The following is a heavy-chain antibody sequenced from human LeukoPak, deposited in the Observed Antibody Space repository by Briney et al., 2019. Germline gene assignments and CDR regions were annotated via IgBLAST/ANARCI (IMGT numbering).Heavy chain of an antibody. V-gene: IGHV3-23*01. CDR1: GFIFSDTA. CDR2: ISADGNGR. Sequence: PGGSLRLSCAASGFIFSDTAMSWVRWAPGKGLEWVSAISADGNGRFYTDSVKGRFTVSRDNSNNMLYLQMNSLRGDDTAVYYCATHLAYRSTGSCSFFDYWGPGALVTVSS. J-gene: IGHJ4*02. D-gene: IGHD2-15*01. CDR3: ATHLAYRSTGSCSFFDY.